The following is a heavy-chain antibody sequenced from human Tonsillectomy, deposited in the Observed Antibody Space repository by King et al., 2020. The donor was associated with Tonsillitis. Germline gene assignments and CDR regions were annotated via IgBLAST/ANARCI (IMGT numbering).Heavy chain of an antibody. J-gene: IGHJ5*02. CDR1: GYTLTELS. V-gene: IGHV1-24*01. CDR2: FDPEDGET. CDR3: ATDPFVVVLGAIHVA. Sequence: VQLVQSGAEVKKPGASVKVSCKVSGYTLTELSMHWVRQAPGKGLEWMTSFDPEDGETIYAQKFQGRVTMTADTSPDTAYMELSSLRSEDTAVYYCATDPFVVVLGAIHVAWGQGTLVTVSS. D-gene: IGHD2-2*02.